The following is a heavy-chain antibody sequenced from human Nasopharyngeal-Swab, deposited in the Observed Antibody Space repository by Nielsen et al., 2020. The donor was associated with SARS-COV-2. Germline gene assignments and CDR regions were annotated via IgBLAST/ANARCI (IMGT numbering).Heavy chain of an antibody. J-gene: IGHJ4*02. V-gene: IGHV3-9*01. CDR3: AKAFPTDY. CDR1: GFNFGDYA. CDR2: ISWNSAGL. Sequence: SLKISCAASGFNFGDYAMHWVRQAPGKGLEWVSGISWNSAGLGYADSVKGRFTISRDNAKNSLYLQMNSLRPEDTALHYCAKAFPTDYWGQGTLVTVSS.